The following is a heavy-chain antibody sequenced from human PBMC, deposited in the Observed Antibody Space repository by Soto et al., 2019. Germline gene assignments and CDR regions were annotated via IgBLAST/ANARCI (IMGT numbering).Heavy chain of an antibody. Sequence: ASVKVSCKASGGTFSSYAISWVRQAPGQGLEWMGGIIPIFGTANYAQKFQGRVTITADESTSTAYMELSSLRSEDTAVYYCARDSEYCSSTSCYTNYYYGMDVWGQGTTVTVSS. CDR1: GGTFSSYA. D-gene: IGHD2-2*02. J-gene: IGHJ6*02. V-gene: IGHV1-69*13. CDR2: IIPIFGTA. CDR3: ARDSEYCSSTSCYTNYYYGMDV.